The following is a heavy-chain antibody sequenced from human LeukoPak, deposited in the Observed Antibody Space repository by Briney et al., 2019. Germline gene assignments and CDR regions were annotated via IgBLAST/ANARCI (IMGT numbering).Heavy chain of an antibody. V-gene: IGHV3-23*01. CDR1: GFTFSSNA. Sequence: GGSLRLSCAGSGFTFSSNALSWVRQAPGKGLEWVSAISTSGGNTYYADSVRGRFTISRDNSKNTLYLQMNSLRAEDTAVYYCARVGGSGSYVDYWSQGTLVTVSS. J-gene: IGHJ4*02. D-gene: IGHD3-10*01. CDR2: ISTSGGNT. CDR3: ARVGGSGSYVDY.